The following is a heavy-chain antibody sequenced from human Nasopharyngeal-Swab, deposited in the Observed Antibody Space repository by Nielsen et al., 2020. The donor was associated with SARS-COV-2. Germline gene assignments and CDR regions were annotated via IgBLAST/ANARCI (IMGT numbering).Heavy chain of an antibody. V-gene: IGHV1-8*01. CDR3: ARAGEGVVVPAAMMGGTYYYYYYMDV. Sequence: SVKVSCKASGYTFTSYDINWVRQATGQGLEWMGWMNPNSGNTGYAQKFQGRVTMTRNTSISTAYMELSSLRSEDTAVYYCARAGEGVVVPAAMMGGTYYYYYYMDVWGKGTTVTVSS. CDR1: GYTFTSYD. CDR2: MNPNSGNT. D-gene: IGHD2-2*01. J-gene: IGHJ6*03.